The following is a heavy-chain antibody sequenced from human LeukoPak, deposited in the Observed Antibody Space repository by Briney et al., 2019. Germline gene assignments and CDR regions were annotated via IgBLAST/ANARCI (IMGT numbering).Heavy chain of an antibody. V-gene: IGHV3-48*02. J-gene: IGHJ4*02. CDR3: ALYFYDSSGYPSFDY. Sequence: GGSLRLSCAASGFTFSSYAMSWVRQAPGKGLEWVSYISSSGSTKYYTDSVKGRFTISRDNAKNSLYLEVNSLRDEDTALYYCALYFYDSSGYPSFDYWGQGTLVTVSS. D-gene: IGHD3-22*01. CDR1: GFTFSSYA. CDR2: ISSSGSTK.